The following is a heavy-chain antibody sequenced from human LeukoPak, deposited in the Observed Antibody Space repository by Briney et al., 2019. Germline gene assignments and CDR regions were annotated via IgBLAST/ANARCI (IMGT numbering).Heavy chain of an antibody. D-gene: IGHD6-13*01. J-gene: IGHJ4*02. CDR3: AKSPIGGSTLYYFDY. CDR2: ISGSGGST. Sequence: GGSLRLSCAASGFTFSSYAMSWVRQAPGKGLEWVSAISGSGGSTYYADSVKGRFTISRDNSKNTLYLQMNSLRAEDTAVYYCAKSPIGGSTLYYFDYWGQGTLVTVSS. CDR1: GFTFSSYA. V-gene: IGHV3-23*01.